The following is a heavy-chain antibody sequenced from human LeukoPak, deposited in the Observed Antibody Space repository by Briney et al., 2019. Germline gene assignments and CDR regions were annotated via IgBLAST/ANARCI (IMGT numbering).Heavy chain of an antibody. D-gene: IGHD3-10*01. CDR2: ISYDGSNK. J-gene: IGHJ4*02. CDR1: GFTFSSYA. Sequence: SGGSLRLSCAASGFTFSSYAMHWVRQAPGKGLEWVAVISYDGSNKYYADSVKGRFTISRDNSKNTLYLQMNSLRAEDTAVYYCARESLRGPFSLDYWGQGTLVTVSS. CDR3: ARESLRGPFSLDY. V-gene: IGHV3-30-3*01.